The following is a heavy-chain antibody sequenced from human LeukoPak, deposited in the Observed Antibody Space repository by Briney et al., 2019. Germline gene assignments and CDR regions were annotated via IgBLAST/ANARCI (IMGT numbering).Heavy chain of an antibody. CDR2: ISAYNGNT. J-gene: IGHJ5*02. CDR1: GYTFTSYG. V-gene: IGHV1-18*01. CDR3: ARAQREYYDSSGYYRTDENWFDP. Sequence: ASVKVSCKASGYTFTSYGISWVRQAPGQGLEWMGWISAYNGNTNYAQKLQGRVTMTTDTSTSTAYMELRSLRSDDTAVYYSARAQREYYDSSGYYRTDENWFDPWGQGTLVTVSS. D-gene: IGHD3-22*01.